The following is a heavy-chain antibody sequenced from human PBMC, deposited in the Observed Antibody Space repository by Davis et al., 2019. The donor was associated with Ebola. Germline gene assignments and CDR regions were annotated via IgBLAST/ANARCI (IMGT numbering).Heavy chain of an antibody. CDR2: IGTAGDT. V-gene: IGHV3-13*01. J-gene: IGHJ4*02. Sequence: PGGSLRLSCAASGFTFSSYDMHWVRQATGKGLEWVSAIGTAGDTYYPGSVKGRFTISRENAKNSLYLQMNSLRAGDTAVYYCARVRRDYYDSSGYYPYFDYWGQGTLVTVSS. D-gene: IGHD3-22*01. CDR1: GFTFSSYD. CDR3: ARVRRDYYDSSGYYPYFDY.